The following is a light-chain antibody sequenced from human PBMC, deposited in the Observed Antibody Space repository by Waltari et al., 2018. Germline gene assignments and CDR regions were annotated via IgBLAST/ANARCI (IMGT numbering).Light chain of an antibody. CDR2: RNN. V-gene: IGLV1-47*01. CDR3: AAWDDSLV. CDR1: SSNIGSNY. Sequence: QSVLTQPPSASGTPGQRVTISCSGSSSNIGSNYVYWYQQLPGTAPKLLIYRNNQRPSGVPDRFSGSTSGTSTSLAISGLRYEDEADYYCAAWDDSLVFGGGTKLTVL. J-gene: IGLJ3*02.